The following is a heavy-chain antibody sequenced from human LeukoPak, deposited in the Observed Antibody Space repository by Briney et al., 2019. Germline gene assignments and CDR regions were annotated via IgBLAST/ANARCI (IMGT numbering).Heavy chain of an antibody. V-gene: IGHV1-2*04. J-gene: IGHJ6*02. CDR3: ARGGEDSGYDPYYYYYGMDV. Sequence: ASVKVSCKASGYTFTGYYMHWVRQAPGQGLEWMGRINPNSGGTNYAQKFQGWVTMTRDTSISTAYMELSRLRSDDTAVYYCARGGEDSGYDPYYYYYGMDVWGQGTTVTVSS. CDR2: INPNSGGT. CDR1: GYTFTGYY. D-gene: IGHD5-12*01.